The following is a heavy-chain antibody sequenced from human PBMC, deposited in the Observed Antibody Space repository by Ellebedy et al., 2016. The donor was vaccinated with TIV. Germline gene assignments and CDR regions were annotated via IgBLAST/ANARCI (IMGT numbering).Heavy chain of an antibody. CDR2: ISGSGGST. J-gene: IGHJ5*02. CDR1: GLTFSNYV. D-gene: IGHD4-17*01. V-gene: IGHV3-23*01. CDR3: AKDSADYGDLNWFDP. Sequence: GGSLRLXCAASGLTFSNYVMTWVRQAPGKGLEWVSGISGSGGSTYYADSVKGRFTISRDNSKNTLYLQMNSLRAEDTAVYYCAKDSADYGDLNWFDPWGQGTLVTVSS.